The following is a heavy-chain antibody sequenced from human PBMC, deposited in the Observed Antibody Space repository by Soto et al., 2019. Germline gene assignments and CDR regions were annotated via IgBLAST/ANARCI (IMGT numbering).Heavy chain of an antibody. D-gene: IGHD3-10*01. Sequence: QVQLVESGGGVVQPGRSLRLSCAASGFTFSSYGMHWVRQAPGKGLEWVAVISYDGSNKYYADSVKGRFTISRDNSKNTLYLQMNSLRAEDTAVYYCAKDRGRFGRPLGYWGQGTLVTVSS. CDR2: ISYDGSNK. J-gene: IGHJ4*02. CDR3: AKDRGRFGRPLGY. CDR1: GFTFSSYG. V-gene: IGHV3-30*18.